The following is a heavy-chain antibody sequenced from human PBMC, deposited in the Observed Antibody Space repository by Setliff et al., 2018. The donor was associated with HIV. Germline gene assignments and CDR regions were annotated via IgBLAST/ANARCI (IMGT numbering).Heavy chain of an antibody. CDR2: IDYSGST. J-gene: IGHJ5*02. Sequence: SETLSLTCSVSGDSISRYYWSWIRQPPGKGLEWIGYIDYSGSTSYNPSLKSRVTISEDTSKKQISLRLRFVTAADTAVYYCARGNTISEVVTTNWLDPWGQGTLVTVSS. D-gene: IGHD3-3*01. V-gene: IGHV4-59*01. CDR3: ARGNTISEVVTTNWLDP. CDR1: GDSISRYY.